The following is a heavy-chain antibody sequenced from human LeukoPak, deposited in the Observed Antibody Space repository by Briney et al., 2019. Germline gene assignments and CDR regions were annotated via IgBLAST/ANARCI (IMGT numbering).Heavy chain of an antibody. CDR2: ISSSSSTI. CDR3: ARDRPGGVAAAGFDY. J-gene: IGHJ4*02. V-gene: IGHV3-48*01. D-gene: IGHD6-13*01. CDR1: GFTFSSYS. Sequence: GGSLRLSCAASGFTFSSYSMNWVRQAPGKGLEWVSYISSSSSTIYYADSVKGRFTISRDNAKNSLYLQMNSLRAEDTAVYYCARDRPGGVAAAGFDYWGQGTLVTVSS.